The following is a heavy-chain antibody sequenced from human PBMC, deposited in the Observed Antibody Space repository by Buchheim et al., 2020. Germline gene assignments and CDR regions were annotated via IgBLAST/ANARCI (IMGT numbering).Heavy chain of an antibody. CDR2: IWYDGSNK. J-gene: IGHJ4*02. D-gene: IGHD3-3*01. V-gene: IGHV3-33*01. CDR1: GFTFSSYG. CDR3: ARSTRDERYDFWSGHSYYFDY. Sequence: QVQLVESGGGVVQPGRSLRLSCAASGFTFSSYGMHWVRQAPGKGLEWVAVIWYDGSNKYYADSVKGRFTISRDNSQKKRYLQMNSLRAEDTAVYYCARSTRDERYDFWSGHSYYFDYWGQGTL.